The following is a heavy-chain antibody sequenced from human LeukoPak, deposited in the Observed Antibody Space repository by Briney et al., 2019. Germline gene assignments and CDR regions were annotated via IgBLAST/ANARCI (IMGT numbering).Heavy chain of an antibody. CDR3: STDTTIFGLVKGSAYFDY. J-gene: IGHJ4*02. Sequence: PGESLRLSCVASGFAFSNHNMDWVRQAPGKGLEWVGRIKSKSDGGTTDFAAPVKGRFTISRDDSLNTLYLQMNSLQTEDTAVYYCSTDTTIFGLVKGSAYFDYWGQGTLVTVSS. V-gene: IGHV3-15*01. CDR2: IKSKSDGGTT. CDR1: GFAFSNHN. D-gene: IGHD3-3*01.